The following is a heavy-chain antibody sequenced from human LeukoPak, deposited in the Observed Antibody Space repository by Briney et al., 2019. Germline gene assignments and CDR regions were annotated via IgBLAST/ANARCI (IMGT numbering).Heavy chain of an antibody. J-gene: IGHJ4*02. V-gene: IGHV3-66*04. Sequence: GGSLRLSCAASGFTVSSNYMSWVRQAPGKGLEWVSVIYSGGSTYYADSVKGRFTIPRDNSKNTLYLQMNSLRAEDTAVYYCARLNVDTAMAEDYWGQGTLVTVSS. CDR1: GFTVSSNY. D-gene: IGHD5-18*01. CDR2: IYSGGST. CDR3: ARLNVDTAMAEDY.